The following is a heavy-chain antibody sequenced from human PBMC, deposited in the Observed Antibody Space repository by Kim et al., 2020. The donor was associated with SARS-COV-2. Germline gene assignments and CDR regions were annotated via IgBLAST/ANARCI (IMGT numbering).Heavy chain of an antibody. V-gene: IGHV3-7*01. Sequence: DSLKGRFTNARDNAKNSLYLQMNSLRVEDTAVYYCARYTCAVAQRTFDIWGQGTKVTVSS. J-gene: IGHJ3*02. CDR3: ARYTCAVAQRTFDI. D-gene: IGHD6-19*01.